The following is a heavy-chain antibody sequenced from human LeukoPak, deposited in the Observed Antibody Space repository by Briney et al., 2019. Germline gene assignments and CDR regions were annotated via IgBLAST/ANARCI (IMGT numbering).Heavy chain of an antibody. V-gene: IGHV3-23*01. J-gene: IGHJ4*02. D-gene: IGHD5/OR15-5a*01. Sequence: GGSLRLSCAGSGFTFNNFAMSWVRQAPGKGLECVSSISGRGGSTYYADSLRGRFIISRDNSKNTLYLQMNSLRDEDTAFYYCALIYDFFNGGTVGDYWGQGALVTVSS. CDR2: ISGRGGST. CDR1: GFTFNNFA. CDR3: ALIYDFFNGGTVGDY.